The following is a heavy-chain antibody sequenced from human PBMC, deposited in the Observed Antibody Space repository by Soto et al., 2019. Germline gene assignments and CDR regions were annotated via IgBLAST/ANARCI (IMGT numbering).Heavy chain of an antibody. CDR3: ARDSYYSESSGRVDY. J-gene: IGHJ4*02. V-gene: IGHV3-21*01. Sequence: EVQLVESGGGLVKPGGSLRLSCAASGFTFSSYSMNWVRQAPGKGLEWVSSISSSSSYIYYADSVKGRFTISRDNAKNSLYLQMNSLRAEVTAVYYCARDSYYSESSGRVDYWGQGTLVTVSS. CDR1: GFTFSSYS. D-gene: IGHD3-22*01. CDR2: ISSSSSYI.